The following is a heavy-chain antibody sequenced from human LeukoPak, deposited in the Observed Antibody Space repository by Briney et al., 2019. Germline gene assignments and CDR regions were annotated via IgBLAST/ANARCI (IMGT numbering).Heavy chain of an antibody. CDR2: IYHSGST. CDR3: ARDGVGATPFDP. V-gene: IGHV4-4*02. J-gene: IGHJ5*02. Sequence: PSETLSLTCAVSGGSITSSNWWTWVRQPPGKGLEWIGSIYHSGSTYYNPSLKSRVTISVDTSKNQFSLKLSSVTAADTAVYYCARDGVGATPFDPWGQGTLVTVSS. CDR1: GGSITSSNW. D-gene: IGHD1-26*01.